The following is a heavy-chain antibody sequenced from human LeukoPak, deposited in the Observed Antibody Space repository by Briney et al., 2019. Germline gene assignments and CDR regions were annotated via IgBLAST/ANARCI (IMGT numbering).Heavy chain of an antibody. Sequence: SETLSLTCTVSGGSISSSSYYWGWIRQPPGKGLEWIGTIYYSGNTYYNPSLKSRVTISVDTSKNQFSLNLSSVTAADTAVCYCARDTSGYCGGGSCYLADAFDIWGQGTMVTVSS. V-gene: IGHV4-39*07. J-gene: IGHJ3*02. CDR1: GGSISSSSYY. D-gene: IGHD2-15*01. CDR2: IYYSGNT. CDR3: ARDTSGYCGGGSCYLADAFDI.